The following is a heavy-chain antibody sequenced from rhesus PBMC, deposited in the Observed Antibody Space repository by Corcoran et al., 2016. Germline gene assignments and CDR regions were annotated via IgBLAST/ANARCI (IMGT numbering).Heavy chain of an antibody. CDR2: IYGSGGDP. CDR1: GGSISSGYYY. D-gene: IGHD6-31*01. J-gene: IGHJ3*01. V-gene: IGHV4S12*01. CDR3: ATRPRDSAWYYVFDF. Sequence: QVQLQESGPGVVKPSETLSLTCAVAGGSISSGYYYWSWIRTPPGTGLEWIGGIYGSGGDPNYNPSLKNRVTISIDTSKNQFSLRLTSVTAADTAVYYCATRPRDSAWYYVFDFWGQGLRVAVSS.